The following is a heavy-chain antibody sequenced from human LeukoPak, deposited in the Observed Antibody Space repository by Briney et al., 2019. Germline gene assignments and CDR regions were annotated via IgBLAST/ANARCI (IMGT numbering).Heavy chain of an antibody. CDR3: ARRYYYDSSGYLY. CDR2: ITRSGSTT. J-gene: IGHJ4*02. Sequence: PGGSLRLSCAASGFTFSSYEMNWVRQAPGKGLEWVSYITRSGSTTYYADSVKGRFTISRDNAKNSLFLQMNSLRAEDTAVYYCARRYYYDSSGYLYWGQGTLVTVSS. D-gene: IGHD3-22*01. V-gene: IGHV3-48*03. CDR1: GFTFSSYE.